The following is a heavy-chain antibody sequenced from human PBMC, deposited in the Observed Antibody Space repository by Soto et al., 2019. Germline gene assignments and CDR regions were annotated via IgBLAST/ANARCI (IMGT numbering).Heavy chain of an antibody. CDR1: GYTFTSYD. CDR3: ARVSLSNPSMVYAPFYYYYYMDV. J-gene: IGHJ6*03. CDR2: MNPNSGNT. V-gene: IGHV1-8*01. Sequence: ASVKVSCKASGYTFTSYDINWVRQATGQGLEWMGWMNPNSGNTGYAQKFQGRVTMTRNTSISTAYMELSSLRSEDTAVYYCARVSLSNPSMVYAPFYYYYYMDVWGKGTTVTVSS. D-gene: IGHD2-8*01.